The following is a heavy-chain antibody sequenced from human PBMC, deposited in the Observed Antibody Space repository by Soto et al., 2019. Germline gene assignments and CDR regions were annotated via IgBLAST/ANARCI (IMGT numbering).Heavy chain of an antibody. V-gene: IGHV1-69*01. CDR3: ARDSPGGGYYYGMDV. CDR2: IVPVLGTS. D-gene: IGHD3-16*01. CDR1: GGSFSSYA. Sequence: QGQLEQSGAEVRKPGSSVKVSCKASGGSFSSYAISWVRQAPGQGLEWMGGIVPVLGTSHSAQKFQGRVTFSTDDSTTTAYMELSSLRSEDTAVYYCARDSPGGGYYYGMDVWDQGTTVTVSS. J-gene: IGHJ6*02.